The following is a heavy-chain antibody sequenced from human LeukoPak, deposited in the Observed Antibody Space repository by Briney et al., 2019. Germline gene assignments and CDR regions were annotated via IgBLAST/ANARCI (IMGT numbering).Heavy chain of an antibody. Sequence: ASVKVSCKASGYTFTSYDINWVRQATGQGREWMGWMNPNSGNTGYAQKFQGRVTMTRNTSISTAYMELSSLRSEDTAVYYCARGSIAAAGSFDYWGQGTLVTVSS. CDR1: GYTFTSYD. D-gene: IGHD6-13*01. CDR3: ARGSIAAAGSFDY. CDR2: MNPNSGNT. V-gene: IGHV1-8*01. J-gene: IGHJ4*02.